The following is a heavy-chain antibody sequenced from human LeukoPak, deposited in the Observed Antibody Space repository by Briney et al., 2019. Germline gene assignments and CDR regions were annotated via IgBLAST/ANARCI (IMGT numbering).Heavy chain of an antibody. J-gene: IGHJ4*02. D-gene: IGHD3-9*01. Sequence: GGSLRLSCATSGFTFSSYTMSWVRQAPGKGLEWLSYISSTSSIIYYADAVKGRFTISRDNSKNMLYLQMNRLRAEDTAVYYCARDWGFDWAQAHWGQGTLVTVSS. V-gene: IGHV3-48*01. CDR1: GFTFSSYT. CDR2: ISSTSSII. CDR3: ARDWGFDWAQAH.